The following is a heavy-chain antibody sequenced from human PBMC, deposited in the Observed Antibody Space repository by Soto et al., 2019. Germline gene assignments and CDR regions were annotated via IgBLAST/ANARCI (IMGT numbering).Heavy chain of an antibody. V-gene: IGHV3-11*06. D-gene: IGHD3-10*01. J-gene: IGHJ6*02. CDR2: ISSSSSYT. Sequence: RLSCAASGFTFSDYYMSWIRQAPGKGLEWVSYISSSSSYTNYADSVKGRFTISRDNAKNSLYLQMNSLRAEDTAVYYCARGRASGNGMDVWGQGTTVTVSS. CDR3: ARGRASGNGMDV. CDR1: GFTFSDYY.